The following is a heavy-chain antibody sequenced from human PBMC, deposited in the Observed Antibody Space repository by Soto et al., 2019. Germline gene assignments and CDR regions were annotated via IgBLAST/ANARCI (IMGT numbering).Heavy chain of an antibody. V-gene: IGHV3-13*01. CDR3: ARASRWLQARYFDL. D-gene: IGHD5-12*01. J-gene: IGHJ2*01. CDR2: IDIAGDT. Sequence: GGSRLSCAASGFTLSNYDIHWVRQVTGKGLEWVSAIDIAGDTYYADPVKGRFTISRESAKNSVYLQMNSLRVGDKAVYYCARASRWLQARYFDLWGRGTLVTVS. CDR1: GFTLSNYD.